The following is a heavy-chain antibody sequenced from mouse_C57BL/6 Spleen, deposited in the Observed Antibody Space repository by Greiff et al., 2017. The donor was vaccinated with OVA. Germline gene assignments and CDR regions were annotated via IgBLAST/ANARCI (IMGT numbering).Heavy chain of an antibody. V-gene: IGHV5-9*01. CDR2: ISGGGGNT. D-gene: IGHD1-1*01. CDR3: ARHDYYGSPYYFDY. CDR1: GFTFSSYT. Sequence: EVKLVESGGGLVKPGGSLKLSCAASGFTFSSYTMSWVRQTPEKRLEWVATISGGGGNTYYPDSVKGRFTISRDNAKNTLYLQMSSLRSEDTALYYCARHDYYGSPYYFDYWGQGTTLTVSS. J-gene: IGHJ2*01.